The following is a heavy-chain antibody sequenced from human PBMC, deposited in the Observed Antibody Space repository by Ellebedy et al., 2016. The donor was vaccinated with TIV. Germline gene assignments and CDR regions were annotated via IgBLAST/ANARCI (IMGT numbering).Heavy chain of an antibody. Sequence: GESLKISCAASGFSFSSSDMHWVRQAPGKGLEWLSHDASDGNRKYYADSVKGRFTISRDNSKNTLYLQMNSLRAEDTGVYYCARDGERVVPAAMPWFDPWGQGTLVTVSS. CDR1: GFSFSSSD. D-gene: IGHD2-2*01. J-gene: IGHJ5*02. V-gene: IGHV3-30*03. CDR3: ARDGERVVPAAMPWFDP. CDR2: DASDGNRK.